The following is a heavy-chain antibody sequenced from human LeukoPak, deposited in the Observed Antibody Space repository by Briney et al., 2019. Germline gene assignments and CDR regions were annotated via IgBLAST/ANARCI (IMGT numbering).Heavy chain of an antibody. Sequence: SETLSLTCAVYGGSFSGYYWSWIRQPPGKGLEWIGEINYSGSTNYNPSLKSRVTISVDTSKNQFSLKLSSVTAADTAVYYCARAYCSGGSCYLTKTNFDYWGQGTLVTVSS. J-gene: IGHJ4*02. V-gene: IGHV4-34*01. D-gene: IGHD2-15*01. CDR2: INYSGST. CDR1: GGSFSGYY. CDR3: ARAYCSGGSCYLTKTNFDY.